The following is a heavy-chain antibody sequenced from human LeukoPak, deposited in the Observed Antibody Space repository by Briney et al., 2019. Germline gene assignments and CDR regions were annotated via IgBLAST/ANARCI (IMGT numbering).Heavy chain of an antibody. V-gene: IGHV3-NL1*01. Sequence: PGGSLRLSCAASGFTFSSYAMHWVRQAPGKGLEWVSVIYSGGNTYYADSVKGRFTISRDNSKNTLYLQMNSLRAEDTAVYYCARDLPTYDYVWGSYLTPSVGFDYWGQGTLVTVSS. D-gene: IGHD3-16*02. CDR3: ARDLPTYDYVWGSYLTPSVGFDY. J-gene: IGHJ4*02. CDR1: GFTFSSYA. CDR2: IYSGGNT.